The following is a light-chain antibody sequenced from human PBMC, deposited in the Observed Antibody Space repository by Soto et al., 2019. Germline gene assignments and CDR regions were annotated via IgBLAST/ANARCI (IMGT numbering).Light chain of an antibody. CDR1: SSNIGSNY. V-gene: IGLV1-47*01. CDR3: AAWDDSLRSVV. J-gene: IGLJ2*01. CDR2: RNN. Sequence: QSVLTQPPSASGTPGQRVTISCSGSSSNIGSNYVYWYQQLPGTAPKLLIYRNNQRPSGVPDRFSGSKSGTSASLAISGLRSEDEADYYCAAWDDSLRSVVFGGETKLTVL.